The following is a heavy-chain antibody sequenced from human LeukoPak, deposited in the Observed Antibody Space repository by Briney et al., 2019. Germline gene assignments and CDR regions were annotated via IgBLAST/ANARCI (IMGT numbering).Heavy chain of an antibody. Sequence: PGGSLRLSCAASGSTFSSYSMNWVCQAPGKGLEWVSSISSSSSYIYYADSVKGRFTISRDNAKNSLYLQMNSLRAEDTAVYYCARDLPAAPNFDYWGQGTLVTVSS. CDR1: GSTFSSYS. CDR3: ARDLPAAPNFDY. V-gene: IGHV3-21*01. CDR2: ISSSSSYI. D-gene: IGHD2-2*01. J-gene: IGHJ4*02.